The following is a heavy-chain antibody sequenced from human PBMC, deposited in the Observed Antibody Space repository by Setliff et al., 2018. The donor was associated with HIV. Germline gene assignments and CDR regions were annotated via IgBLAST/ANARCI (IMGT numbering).Heavy chain of an antibody. J-gene: IGHJ4*02. CDR2: ISGSGANT. CDR3: AKFFGGYGDYMGFDY. Sequence: PGGSLRLSCAASGFTFNNYAMIWVRQAPGKGLEWVSAISGSGANTYYADSVKGRFTISRDNSKNTLYLQMNSLRAEDTAVYYCAKFFGGYGDYMGFDYWGQGTLVTVSS. V-gene: IGHV3-23*01. D-gene: IGHD4-17*01. CDR1: GFTFNNYA.